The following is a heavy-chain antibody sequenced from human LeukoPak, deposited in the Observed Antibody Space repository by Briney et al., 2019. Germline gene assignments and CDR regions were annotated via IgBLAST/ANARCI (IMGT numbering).Heavy chain of an antibody. V-gene: IGHV4-59*01. D-gene: IGHD4-23*01. CDR2: IYYSGST. CDR1: GGSISSYY. J-gene: IGHJ5*02. CDR3: ARHTTVLTGFFDP. Sequence: SETLSLTCTVSGGSISSYYWSWIRQPPGKGLEWIGYIYYSGSTNYNPSLKSRVTMSVDTSKKQVSLKLSSVTAGDTAIYYCARHTTVLTGFFDPWGQGTPVTVSS.